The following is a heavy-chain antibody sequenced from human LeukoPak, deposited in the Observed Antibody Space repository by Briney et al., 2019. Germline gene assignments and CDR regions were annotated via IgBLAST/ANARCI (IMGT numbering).Heavy chain of an antibody. CDR2: ISAYNGNT. CDR1: GYTFTSYG. D-gene: IGHD4-17*01. CDR3: ASGYLGRAGTTDRLDY. Sequence: ASVKVSCKASGYTFTSYGISWVRQAPGQGLEWMGWISAYNGNTNYAQKLQGRVTMTTETSTSTAYMELRSLRSDDTAVYYCASGYLGRAGTTDRLDYWGQGTLVTVSS. J-gene: IGHJ4*02. V-gene: IGHV1-18*01.